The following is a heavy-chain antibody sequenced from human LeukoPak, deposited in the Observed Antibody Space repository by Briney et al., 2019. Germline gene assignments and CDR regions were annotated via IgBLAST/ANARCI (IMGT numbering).Heavy chain of an antibody. J-gene: IGHJ3*02. V-gene: IGHV1-2*02. Sequence: EASVKVSCKASGYTFTGYYMHWVRQAPGQGLEWMGWINPNSGGTNYPQKFQGRVTMTRDTSISTAYMELSRLRSDDTAVYYCARAGSSYGRIWLAFDIWGQGTMVTVSS. D-gene: IGHD5-18*01. CDR1: GYTFTGYY. CDR2: INPNSGGT. CDR3: ARAGSSYGRIWLAFDI.